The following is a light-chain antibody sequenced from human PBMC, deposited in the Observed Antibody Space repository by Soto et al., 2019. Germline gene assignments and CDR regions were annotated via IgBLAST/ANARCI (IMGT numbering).Light chain of an antibody. V-gene: IGKV2-28*01. CDR2: LGS. Sequence: DIVMTQSPLSLPVTPGEPASISCRSSQNLLHSNGYNYFDWYLQKPGQSPQLLIFLGSNRASGVPDRFSGSGSGTEFTLKISRVEAEDVGVYYCMQSLQTPLTFGGGTKVESK. CDR3: MQSLQTPLT. CDR1: QNLLHSNGYNY. J-gene: IGKJ4*01.